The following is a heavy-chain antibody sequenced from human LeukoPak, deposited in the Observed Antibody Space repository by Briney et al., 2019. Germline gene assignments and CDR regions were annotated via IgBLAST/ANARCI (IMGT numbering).Heavy chain of an antibody. CDR3: ATTGYSSRNY. V-gene: IGHV3-23*01. J-gene: IGHJ4*02. D-gene: IGHD6-13*01. CDR1: GFTFSSYA. CDR2: ISGSDST. Sequence: GGSLRLSCAASGFTFSSYAMSWVRQAPGKGLEWVSAISGSDSTYYADSVKGRFTISRDNSKNTLYLQMNSLRAEDTAVYYCATTGYSSRNYWGQGTLVTVSS.